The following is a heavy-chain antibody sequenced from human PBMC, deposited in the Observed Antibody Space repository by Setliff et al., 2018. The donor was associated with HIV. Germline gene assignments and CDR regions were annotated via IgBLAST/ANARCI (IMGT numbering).Heavy chain of an antibody. D-gene: IGHD1-26*01. CDR2: IIPIFGAA. Sequence: SVKVSCKASGYTFTDYYIQWVRQAPGQGLEWMGGIIPIFGAANYAQKFQGRVTIAADESTSTAYMELSSLRSEDTAVYYCASGSHGEGATDYWGLGTLVTVSS. V-gene: IGHV1-69*13. CDR3: ASGSHGEGATDY. CDR1: GYTFTDYY. J-gene: IGHJ4*02.